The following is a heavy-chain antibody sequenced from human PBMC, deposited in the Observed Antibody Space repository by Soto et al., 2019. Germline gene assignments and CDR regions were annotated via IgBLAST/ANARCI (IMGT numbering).Heavy chain of an antibody. V-gene: IGHV1-18*04. Sequence: QVQLVQSGAEVKKPGASVKVSCKASGYTFTSYGISWVRQAPGQGLEWMGWISAYNGNTNYAQKLQGRVTMTTDTSTSTADMELRSLRSDDTAVYYCARGGYCSSTSCYRSMYNWFDPWGQGTLVTVSS. D-gene: IGHD2-2*01. CDR1: GYTFTSYG. CDR2: ISAYNGNT. J-gene: IGHJ5*02. CDR3: ARGGYCSSTSCYRSMYNWFDP.